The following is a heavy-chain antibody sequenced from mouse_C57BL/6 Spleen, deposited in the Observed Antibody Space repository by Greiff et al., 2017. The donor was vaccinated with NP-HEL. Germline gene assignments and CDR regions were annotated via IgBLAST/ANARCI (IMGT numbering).Heavy chain of an antibody. CDR2: IYPGDGDT. J-gene: IGHJ3*01. V-gene: IGHV1-80*01. Sequence: QVQLQQSGAELVKPGASVKISCKASGYAFSSYWMNWVKQRPGKGLEWIGQIYPGDGDTNYNGKFKGKATLTADKSSSTAYMQLSSLNSEDSAVYFSAREDYGSSSWFAYWGKGTLVTVSA. CDR1: GYAFSSYW. CDR3: AREDYGSSSWFAY. D-gene: IGHD1-1*01.